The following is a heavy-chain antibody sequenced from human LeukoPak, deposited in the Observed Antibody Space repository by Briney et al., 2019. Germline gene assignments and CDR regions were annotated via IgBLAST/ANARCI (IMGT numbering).Heavy chain of an antibody. Sequence: SETLSLTCTVSGGSISSGGYYWSWIRQHPGKGLEWIGYIYYSGSTYYNPSLKSRVTISVDTSKNQFSLKLSSVTAADTAVYYCARVDSSRRPFDYWGQGTLVTVSS. D-gene: IGHD6-13*01. CDR2: IYYSGST. CDR1: GGSISSGGYY. J-gene: IGHJ4*02. V-gene: IGHV4-31*03. CDR3: ARVDSSRRPFDY.